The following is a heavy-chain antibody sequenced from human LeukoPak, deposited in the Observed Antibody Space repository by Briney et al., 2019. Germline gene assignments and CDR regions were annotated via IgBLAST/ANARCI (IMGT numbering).Heavy chain of an antibody. Sequence: GGSLRLSCAASGFTFSSYAMSWVRQAPGKGLEWVSAISGSGGSTYYADSVKGRFTISRDNSKNTLYLQMNSLRAEDTAVYYCANIPFGGSAAALYYFDYWGQGTLVTVFS. CDR1: GFTFSSYA. J-gene: IGHJ4*02. V-gene: IGHV3-23*01. D-gene: IGHD6-13*01. CDR2: ISGSGGST. CDR3: ANIPFGGSAAALYYFDY.